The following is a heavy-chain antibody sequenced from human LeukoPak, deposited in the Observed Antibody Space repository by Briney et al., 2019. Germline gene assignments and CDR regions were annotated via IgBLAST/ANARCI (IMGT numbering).Heavy chain of an antibody. Sequence: GGSLRLSCAASGFTFSSYTMNWVRQPPGKGLEWVSNIGTSSSTIYYADSVKGRFTISRDNSKNSLYLQMNSLRAEDTAVYYCAKGPIAAADSEYFQHWGQGTLVTVSS. CDR3: AKGPIAAADSEYFQH. D-gene: IGHD6-13*01. J-gene: IGHJ1*01. CDR1: GFTFSSYT. V-gene: IGHV3-48*01. CDR2: IGTSSSTI.